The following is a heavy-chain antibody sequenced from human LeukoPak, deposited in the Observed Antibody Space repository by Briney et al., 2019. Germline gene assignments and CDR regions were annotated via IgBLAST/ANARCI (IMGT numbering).Heavy chain of an antibody. CDR3: ARVGGVAATYFDY. CDR2: ISSSSSYI. Sequence: PGGSLRLSCAASGFTFSSYSMNWGRQAPGKGLEWVSSISSSSSYIYYADSVKGRFTISRDNANNSLYLQMNSLRAEDTAVYYCARVGGVAATYFDYWGQGTLVTVSS. D-gene: IGHD2-15*01. CDR1: GFTFSSYS. V-gene: IGHV3-21*01. J-gene: IGHJ4*02.